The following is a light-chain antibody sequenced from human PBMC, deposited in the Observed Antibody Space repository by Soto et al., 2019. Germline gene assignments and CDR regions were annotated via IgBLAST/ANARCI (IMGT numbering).Light chain of an antibody. V-gene: IGLV1-40*01. J-gene: IGLJ2*01. Sequence: QSVLTQPPSVSGAPGQRVTISCTGSSSNFGAGYDVHWYQQLPGAAPKLLIYGNNYRPSGVPDRFSGSKSGTSASLAITGLQAEDEADYYCQSYDSSLSGVVFGGGTKLTVL. CDR3: QSYDSSLSGVV. CDR2: GNN. CDR1: SSNFGAGYD.